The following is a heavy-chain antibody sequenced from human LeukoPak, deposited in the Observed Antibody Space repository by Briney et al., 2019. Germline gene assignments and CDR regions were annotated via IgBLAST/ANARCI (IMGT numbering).Heavy chain of an antibody. CDR3: AGDPVTLYHYYGMDV. Sequence: GGSLRLSCAASGFTFSDYYMSWIRQAPGKGLEWVSYISSSGSTIYYADSVKGRFTISRDNAKNSLYLQMNSLRAEDTAVYYCAGDPVTLYHYYGMDVWGQGTTVTVSS. CDR1: GFTFSDYY. J-gene: IGHJ6*02. V-gene: IGHV3-11*01. CDR2: ISSSGSTI. D-gene: IGHD4-17*01.